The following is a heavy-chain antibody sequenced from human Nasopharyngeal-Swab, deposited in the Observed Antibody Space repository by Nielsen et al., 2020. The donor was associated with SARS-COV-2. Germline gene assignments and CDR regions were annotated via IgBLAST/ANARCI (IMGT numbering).Heavy chain of an antibody. Sequence: WLRQPPGKGLEWVGFIRSKAYGGTTEYAASVKGRFTISRDDSKSIAYLQMNSLKTEDTAVYYCTRGNYRVTIFGVVTTGDYGMDVWGQGTTVTVSS. V-gene: IGHV3-49*02. CDR2: IRSKAYGGTT. J-gene: IGHJ6*02. CDR3: TRGNYRVTIFGVVTTGDYGMDV. D-gene: IGHD3-3*01.